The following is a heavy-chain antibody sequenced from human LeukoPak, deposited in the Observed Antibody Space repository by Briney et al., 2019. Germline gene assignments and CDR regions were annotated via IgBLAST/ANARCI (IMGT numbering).Heavy chain of an antibody. D-gene: IGHD3/OR15-3a*01. Sequence: PSETLSLTCTVSGGSISSGGYYWSWIRQHPGNGLEWIGYIYYSGSTYYDPSLKSRVTISMDTSKNQLSLKLSSVTAADPAVYYCARISSRGLGFDIWGQGSMVTVSS. J-gene: IGHJ3*02. V-gene: IGHV4-31*03. CDR1: GGSISSGGYY. CDR2: IYYSGST. CDR3: ARISSRGLGFDI.